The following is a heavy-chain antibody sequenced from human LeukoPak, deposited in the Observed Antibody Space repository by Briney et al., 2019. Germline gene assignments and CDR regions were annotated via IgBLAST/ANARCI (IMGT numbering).Heavy chain of an antibody. CDR2: IYPGDCDT. V-gene: IGHV5-51*01. Sequence: GEALKISFKGSGYRFTSYWIGWGRPRPGKGREGRGMIYPGDCDTRYSPSFQGQVTISADKSISTAYLQWSSLKASDTAMYYCATAADGGETNYWGQGTLVTVSS. CDR1: GYRFTSYW. CDR3: ATAADGGETNY. D-gene: IGHD6-13*01. J-gene: IGHJ4*02.